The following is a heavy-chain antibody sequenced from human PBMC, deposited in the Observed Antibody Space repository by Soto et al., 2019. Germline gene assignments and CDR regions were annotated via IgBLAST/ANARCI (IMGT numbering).Heavy chain of an antibody. Sequence: QDQLVQSGAEVKKPGCSVKVSCKAFGGPFSSHTFSWVRQAPGQGLEWMGRIIPALGKTPYAQKFQGRVTITADESVTTVYMELTRPRTEDTPVYYCARPDFGDYWYCEPWGRGTLFTVSS. D-gene: IGHD4-17*01. J-gene: IGHJ2*01. CDR2: IIPALGKT. V-gene: IGHV1-69*02. CDR3: ARPDFGDYWYCEP. CDR1: GGPFSSHT.